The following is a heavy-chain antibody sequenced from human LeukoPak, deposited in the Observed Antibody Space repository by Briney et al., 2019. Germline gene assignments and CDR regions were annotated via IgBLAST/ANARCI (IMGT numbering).Heavy chain of an antibody. CDR2: INHSGST. Sequence: SETLSLTCAVHGGSFSGYYWSWIRQPPGKGLEWIGEINHSGSTNYNPSLKSRVTISVDTSKNQFSLKLSSVTAADTAVYYCAGPHLVGATSNEYFQHWGQGTLVTVSS. J-gene: IGHJ1*01. CDR1: GGSFSGYY. D-gene: IGHD1-26*01. CDR3: AGPHLVGATSNEYFQH. V-gene: IGHV4-34*01.